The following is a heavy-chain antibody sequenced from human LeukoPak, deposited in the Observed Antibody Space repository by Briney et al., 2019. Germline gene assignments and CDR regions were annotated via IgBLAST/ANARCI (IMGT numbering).Heavy chain of an antibody. D-gene: IGHD2-21*02. V-gene: IGHV4-4*07. CDR2: IYSSGNT. CDR1: GASISNYY. Sequence: SETLSLTCTVSGASISNYYWTWIRQPAGEGLEWIGRIYSSGNTNYNPSLKSRVTMSLDTSKNQFSLRLSSVTAADTAVYYCARARGGGGSYGHFDYWGQGTLVTASS. CDR3: ARARGGGGSYGHFDY. J-gene: IGHJ4*02.